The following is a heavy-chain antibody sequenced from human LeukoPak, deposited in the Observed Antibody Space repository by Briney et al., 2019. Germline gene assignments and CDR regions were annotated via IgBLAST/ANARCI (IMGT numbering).Heavy chain of an antibody. CDR1: GYTFTSYG. D-gene: IGHD3-16*02. CDR3: ARGSRPYDYVWGSYRYNNWFDP. Sequence: ASVKVSCKASGYTFTSYGISWVRQAPGQGLEWMGWISAYNGNTNYAQKLQGRVTMTTDTSTSTAYMELRSLRSDDTAVYYCARGSRPYDYVWGSYRYNNWFDPWGQGTLVTASS. V-gene: IGHV1-18*01. J-gene: IGHJ5*02. CDR2: ISAYNGNT.